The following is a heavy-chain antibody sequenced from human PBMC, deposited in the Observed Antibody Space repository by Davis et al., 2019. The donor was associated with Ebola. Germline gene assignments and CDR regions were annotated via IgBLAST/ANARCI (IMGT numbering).Heavy chain of an antibody. Sequence: GESLKISCKDSGNTFNSHWIGWVRQLPGKGLEWMGVIFTGDSDTRYSPSFRGQVTISADNSIKTAFLQWGSLKASDTAIYYCATLRRAITGFDDGYDIWGQGTMVTVSS. CDR3: ATLRRAITGFDDGYDI. D-gene: IGHD5-24*01. V-gene: IGHV5-51*01. J-gene: IGHJ3*02. CDR1: GNTFNSHW. CDR2: IFTGDSDT.